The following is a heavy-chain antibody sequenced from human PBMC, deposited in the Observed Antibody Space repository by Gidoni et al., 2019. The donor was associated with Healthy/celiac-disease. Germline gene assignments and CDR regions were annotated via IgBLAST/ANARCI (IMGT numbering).Heavy chain of an antibody. CDR3: ASRGPDCSGGSCYSLSYYYYGMDV. D-gene: IGHD2-15*01. Sequence: QVQLVQSGAEVKKPGSSVKVSCKASGGTFSSYAISWVRQAPGQGLEWMGGIIPIFGTANSAQKFQGRVTITADESTSTAYMELSSLRSEDTAVYYCASRGPDCSGGSCYSLSYYYYGMDVWGQGTTVTVSS. J-gene: IGHJ6*02. CDR1: GGTFSSYA. CDR2: IIPIFGTA. V-gene: IGHV1-69*01.